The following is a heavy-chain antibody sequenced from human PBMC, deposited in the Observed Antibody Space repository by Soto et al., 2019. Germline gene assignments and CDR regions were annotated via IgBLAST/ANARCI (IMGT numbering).Heavy chain of an antibody. V-gene: IGHV4-39*01. Sequence: SETLSLTCSVSGGSISSASYYWGWIRHPPGKGLEWIAAIYYSGNIYHNPSLKSRVTMSIDTSKNQFSLKMSSVTAADTAIYYCARLLHDSRGYYYFDYWGRGTLVTVSS. J-gene: IGHJ4*02. D-gene: IGHD3-22*01. CDR2: IYYSGNI. CDR3: ARLLHDSRGYYYFDY. CDR1: GGSISSASYY.